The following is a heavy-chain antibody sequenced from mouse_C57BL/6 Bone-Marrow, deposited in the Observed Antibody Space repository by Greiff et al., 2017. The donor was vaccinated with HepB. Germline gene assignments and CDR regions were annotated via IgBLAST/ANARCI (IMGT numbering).Heavy chain of an antibody. D-gene: IGHD2-2*01. V-gene: IGHV5-2*01. J-gene: IGHJ4*01. Sequence: DVMLVESGGGLVQPGESLKLSCESNEYEFPSHDMSWVRKTPEKRLELVAAINSDGGSTYYPDTMERRFIISRDNTKKTLYLQMSSLRSEDTALYYCARHADYGYDYAMDYWGQGTSVTVSS. CDR2: INSDGGST. CDR1: EYEFPSHD. CDR3: ARHADYGYDYAMDY.